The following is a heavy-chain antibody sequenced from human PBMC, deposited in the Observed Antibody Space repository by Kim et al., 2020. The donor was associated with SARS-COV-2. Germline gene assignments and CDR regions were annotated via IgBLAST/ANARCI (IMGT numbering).Heavy chain of an antibody. D-gene: IGHD5-12*01. CDR2: ISSSGSTI. CDR3: ARVARLGRSPGVYYGMEV. CDR1: GFTFSDYY. Sequence: GGSLRLSCAASGFTFSDYYMSWIRQAPGKGLEWVSYISSSGSTIYYADSVKGRFTISRDNAKNSLYLQMNSLRAEDTAVYYCARVARLGRSPGVYYGMEVWGQGTTVTVSS. V-gene: IGHV3-11*01. J-gene: IGHJ6*02.